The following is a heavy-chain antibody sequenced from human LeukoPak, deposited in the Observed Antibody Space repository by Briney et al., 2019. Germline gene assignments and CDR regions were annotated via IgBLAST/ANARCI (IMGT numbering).Heavy chain of an antibody. CDR2: IGSSGATT. J-gene: IGHJ6*02. V-gene: IGHV3-23*01. Sequence: GGSLRPSCEASGFTFNKFAMSWVPQAPGKGPEWVGGIGSSGATTFYAGSVKGRCSISRDNSKNTVYLEMNSLRAEDTAIYYCAKVSVGPLSRPTHVALYYGMDVWGQGITVIVSS. CDR3: AKVSVGPLSRPTHVALYYGMDV. D-gene: IGHD2-8*01. CDR1: GFTFNKFA.